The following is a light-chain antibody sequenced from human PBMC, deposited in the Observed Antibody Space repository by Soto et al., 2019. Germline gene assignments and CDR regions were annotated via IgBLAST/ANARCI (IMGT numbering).Light chain of an antibody. CDR3: QQRDKWPRT. V-gene: IGKV3-11*01. J-gene: IGKJ2*01. CDR2: GAS. Sequence: EIVLTQSPATLSLSPGERATLSCRARQSVGSYLAWYQHKPGQAPRLLIYGASNRATDIPGRFSGRGSGTDFTLTISSLESGDSAVYYFQQRDKWPRTFGPGTKLELK. CDR1: QSVGSY.